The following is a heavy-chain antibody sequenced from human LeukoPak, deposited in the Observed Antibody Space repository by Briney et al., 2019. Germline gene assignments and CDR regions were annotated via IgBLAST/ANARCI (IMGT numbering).Heavy chain of an antibody. CDR3: ARGPPGTITIFGVVRGYYFDY. V-gene: IGHV4-59*01. J-gene: IGHJ4*02. CDR1: GGSISSYY. CDR2: IYYSGST. Sequence: SETLSLXCTVSGGSISSYYWSWIRQPPGKGLEWIGYIYYSGSTNYNPSLKSRVTISVDTSKNQFSLKLSSVTAADTAVYYCARGPPGTITIFGVVRGYYFDYWGQGTLVTVSS. D-gene: IGHD3-3*01.